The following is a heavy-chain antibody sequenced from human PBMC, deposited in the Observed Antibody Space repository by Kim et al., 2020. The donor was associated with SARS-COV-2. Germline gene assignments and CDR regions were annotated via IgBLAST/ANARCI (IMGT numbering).Heavy chain of an antibody. V-gene: IGHV4-34*01. D-gene: IGHD3-22*01. J-gene: IGHJ4*02. CDR2: INHSGST. Sequence: SETLSLTCAVYGGSFSGYYWSWIRQPPGKGLEWIGEINHSGSTNYNPSLKSRVTISVDTSKNQFSLKLSSVTAADTAVYYCARGFFPLLDDSSGYLFDYWGQGTLVTVSS. CDR1: GGSFSGYY. CDR3: ARGFFPLLDDSSGYLFDY.